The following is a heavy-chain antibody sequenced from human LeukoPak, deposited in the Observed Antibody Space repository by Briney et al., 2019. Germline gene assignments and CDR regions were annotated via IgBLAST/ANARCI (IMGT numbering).Heavy chain of an antibody. D-gene: IGHD4-11*01. CDR1: GFTFTSYA. CDR2: ISGSDGST. J-gene: IGHJ4*02. CDR3: AKAGDYSYFDY. V-gene: IGHV3-23*01. Sequence: GGSLRLSCAASGFTFTSYAMNWVRQAPGKGLEWVSAISGSDGSTYYADSVKGRFTISRDNSKNTLYLQMNSLRAEDTAIYYCAKAGDYSYFDYWGQGTLVTVSS.